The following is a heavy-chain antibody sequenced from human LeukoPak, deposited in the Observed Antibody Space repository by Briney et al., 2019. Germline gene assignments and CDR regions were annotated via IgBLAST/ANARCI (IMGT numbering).Heavy chain of an antibody. CDR2: IKQDGSEK. CDR3: ARSHDSSGYYPFDF. J-gene: IGHJ4*02. CDR1: GFTFSNYW. D-gene: IGHD3-22*01. V-gene: IGHV3-7*01. Sequence: SGGSLRLSCAASGFTFSNYWMSWVRQPPGKGLEWVANIKQDGSEKYYVDSVKGRFTISRDNAKNSLYLQVNSLRAEDTAVYYCARSHDSSGYYPFDFWGQGSLVTVSS.